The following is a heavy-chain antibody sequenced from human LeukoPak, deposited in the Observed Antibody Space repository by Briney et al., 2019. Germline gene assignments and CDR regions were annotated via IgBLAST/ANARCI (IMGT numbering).Heavy chain of an antibody. CDR2: INPNSGGT. J-gene: IGHJ4*02. V-gene: IGHV1-2*02. D-gene: IGHD3-10*01. CDR1: GYTFTGYY. Sequence: ASVKVSCKASGYTFTGYYMHWVRQAPGQGLEWMGWINPNSGGTNYAQKFQGRVTMTRDTSISTAYMELSRLRSDDTAVYYCARSPLLWLGEYNFDYWGQGTLVTVSS. CDR3: ARSPLLWLGEYNFDY.